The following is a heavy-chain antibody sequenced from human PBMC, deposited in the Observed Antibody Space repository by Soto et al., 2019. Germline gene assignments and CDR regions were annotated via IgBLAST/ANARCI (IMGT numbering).Heavy chain of an antibody. CDR3: ARPLFYSDGSVYRCFDS. Sequence: VGSLRLSCAPSAFAFSGYLMTWVRQAPGKGLEWVASIKQDGGVRYYVDSVKGRFTISRDNAKHSLYLQMNSLRVEDTAVYYCARPLFYSDGSVYRCFDSWGQGTQVTVSS. CDR2: IKQDGGVR. V-gene: IGHV3-7*05. J-gene: IGHJ5*01. D-gene: IGHD3-22*01. CDR1: AFAFSGYL.